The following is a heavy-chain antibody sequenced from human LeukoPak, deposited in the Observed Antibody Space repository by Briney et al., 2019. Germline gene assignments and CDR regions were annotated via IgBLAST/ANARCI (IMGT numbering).Heavy chain of an antibody. CDR2: IIPIFGTV. Sequence: SVKVSCKASGGTFSSYSVSWVRQAPGQGLEWMGRIIPIFGTVNYAQKFQDRVTITTDESTSTAYMELSSLRSEDTAVYYCASKHLRGYSYDPAEVYFDYWGQGTLVTVSS. J-gene: IGHJ4*02. D-gene: IGHD5-18*01. V-gene: IGHV1-69*05. CDR3: ASKHLRGYSYDPAEVYFDY. CDR1: GGTFSSYS.